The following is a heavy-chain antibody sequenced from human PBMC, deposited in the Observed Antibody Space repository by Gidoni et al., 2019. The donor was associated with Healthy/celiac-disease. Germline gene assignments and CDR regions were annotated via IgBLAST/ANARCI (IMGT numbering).Heavy chain of an antibody. CDR2: IYYSGST. J-gene: IGHJ4*02. V-gene: IGHV4-39*01. CDR1: GGSISSSSYY. CDR3: ARLLSRTYIVVVPAAMDY. Sequence: QLQLQESGPGLVKPSETLSLTCTVSGGSISSSSYYWGWIRQPPGKGLEWIGSIYYSGSTYYNPSLKSRVTISVDTSKNQFSLKLSSVTAADTAVYYCARLLSRTYIVVVPAAMDYWGQGTLVTVSS. D-gene: IGHD2-2*01.